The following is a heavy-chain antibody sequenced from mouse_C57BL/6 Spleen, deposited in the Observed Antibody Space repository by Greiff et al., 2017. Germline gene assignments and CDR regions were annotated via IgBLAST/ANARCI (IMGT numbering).Heavy chain of an antibody. V-gene: IGHV5-4*03. J-gene: IGHJ1*03. D-gene: IGHD1-1*01. Sequence: EVMLVESGGGLVKPGGSLKLSCAASGFTFSSYAMSWVRQTPEKRLEWVATISDGGSYTYYPDNVKGRFTISRDNAKNNLYLQMSHLKSEDTAMYYCARAPHYYGSSYHWYFDVWGTGTTVTVSS. CDR2: ISDGGSYT. CDR3: ARAPHYYGSSYHWYFDV. CDR1: GFTFSSYA.